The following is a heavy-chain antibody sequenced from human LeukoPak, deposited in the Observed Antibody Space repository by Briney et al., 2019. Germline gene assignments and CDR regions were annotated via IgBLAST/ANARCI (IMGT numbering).Heavy chain of an antibody. CDR3: AKVALLWFGELRDGMDV. CDR1: GFTFRSYG. J-gene: IGHJ6*02. D-gene: IGHD3-10*01. Sequence: PGGSLRLSCAASGFTFRSYGMHWVRQAPGKGLEWVSAISGSGGSTYYADSVKGRFTISRDNSKNTLYLQMNSLRAEDTAVYYCAKVALLWFGELRDGMDVWGQGTTVTVSS. V-gene: IGHV3-23*01. CDR2: ISGSGGST.